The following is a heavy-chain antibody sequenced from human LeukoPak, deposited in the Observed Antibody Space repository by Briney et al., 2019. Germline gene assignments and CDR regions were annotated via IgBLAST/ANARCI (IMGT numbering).Heavy chain of an antibody. J-gene: IGHJ6*03. CDR2: IYYSGST. CDR1: GGSISSYY. CDR3: ARDQRHYYGSGTHYMDV. V-gene: IGHV4-59*01. Sequence: MTSETLSLTCTVSGGSISSYYWSWIRQPPGKGLEWIGYIYYSGSTNYNPSLKSRVTISVDTSKNQFSLKLSSVTAADTAVYYCARDQRHYYGSGTHYMDVWGKGTTVTISS. D-gene: IGHD3-10*01.